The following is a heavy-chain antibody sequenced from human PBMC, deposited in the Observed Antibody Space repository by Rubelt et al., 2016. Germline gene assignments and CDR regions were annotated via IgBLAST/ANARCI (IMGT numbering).Heavy chain of an antibody. CDR1: GYTFTSYA. Sequence: QVQLVQSGAEVKKPGASVKVSCKASGYTFTSYAMHWVRQAPGQRLEWMGWINAGNGNTKYSQKFQGRVTITRDTSASTAYMELRSLRSDDTAVYYCARVSGGYAIYFDYWGQGTLVTVSS. D-gene: IGHD5-12*01. CDR3: ARVSGGYAIYFDY. J-gene: IGHJ4*02. CDR2: INAGNGNT. V-gene: IGHV1-3*01.